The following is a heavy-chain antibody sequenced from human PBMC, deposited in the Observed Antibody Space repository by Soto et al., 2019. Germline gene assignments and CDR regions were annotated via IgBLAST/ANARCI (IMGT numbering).Heavy chain of an antibody. CDR2: IGTAADT. CDR1: GFTFRTND. V-gene: IGHV3-13*04. CDR3: ARGWLRRGYLDY. J-gene: IGHJ4*02. D-gene: IGHD5-12*01. Sequence: EEQLVESGGGLVQPGGSLRLSCAASGFTFRTNDMHWVRQAPGKGLEWVAGIGTAADTYYPDSVKGRFTISRDNAKSSLYLQVKSLRAADTAVYFCARGWLRRGYLDYWGQGTLVTVSS.